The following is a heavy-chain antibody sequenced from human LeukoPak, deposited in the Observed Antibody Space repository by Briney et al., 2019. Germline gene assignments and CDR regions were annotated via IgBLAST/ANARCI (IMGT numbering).Heavy chain of an antibody. D-gene: IGHD6-6*01. CDR2: ISYDGSNK. CDR3: AKARGSSSSLAYFDY. CDR1: GFTFSSYA. V-gene: IGHV3-30-3*01. Sequence: PGRSLRLSCAASGFTFSSYAMHWVRQAPGKGLEWVAVISYDGSNKYYADSVKGRFTISRDNSKNTLYLQMNSLRADDTAIYYCAKARGSSSSLAYFDYWGQGTLVTVSS. J-gene: IGHJ4*02.